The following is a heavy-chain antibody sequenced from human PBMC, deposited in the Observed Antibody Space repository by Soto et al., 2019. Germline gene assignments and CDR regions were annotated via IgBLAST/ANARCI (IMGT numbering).Heavy chain of an antibody. Sequence: QVQLVESGGGGVQPGRSLRLSCAASGFTFSSYAMHWVRQAPGKGLEWVAVISYDGSNKYYADSVKGRFTISRDNSKNTLYLQMNSLRAEDTAVYYCARVVVPDYYYYYGMDVWGQGTTVTVSS. CDR2: ISYDGSNK. CDR1: GFTFSSYA. CDR3: ARVVVPDYYYYYGMDV. D-gene: IGHD2-15*01. J-gene: IGHJ6*02. V-gene: IGHV3-30-3*01.